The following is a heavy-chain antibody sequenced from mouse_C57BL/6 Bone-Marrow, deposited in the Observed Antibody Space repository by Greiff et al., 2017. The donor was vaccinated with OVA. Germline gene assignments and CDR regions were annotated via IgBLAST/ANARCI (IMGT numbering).Heavy chain of an antibody. J-gene: IGHJ3*01. CDR1: GYTFTSYG. Sequence: VQGVESGAELARPGASVKLSCKASGYTFTSYGISWVKQRTGQGLEWIGEIYPRSGNTYYNEKFKGKATLTADKSSSTAYMELRSLTSEDSAVYFCARWGVGRCFFAYWGQGTLVTVSA. V-gene: IGHV1-81*01. CDR2: IYPRSGNT. D-gene: IGHD4-1*01. CDR3: ARWGVGRCFFAY.